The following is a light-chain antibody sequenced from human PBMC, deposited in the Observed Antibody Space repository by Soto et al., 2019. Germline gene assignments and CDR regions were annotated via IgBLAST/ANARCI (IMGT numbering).Light chain of an antibody. Sequence: DIQMTQSPSSLSASVGDRVTITCRASQAIDQSVAWYHQKPGQVPKLLIYAASTLHSGVPSRFSGSGSGTPFTLTITGLQPEDVATYYCQEHNGDLPVAFGPGTTVDV. CDR3: QEHNGDLPVA. V-gene: IGKV1-27*01. J-gene: IGKJ3*01. CDR2: AAS. CDR1: QAIDQS.